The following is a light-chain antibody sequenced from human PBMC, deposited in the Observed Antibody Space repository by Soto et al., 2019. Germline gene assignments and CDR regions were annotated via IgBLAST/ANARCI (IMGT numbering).Light chain of an antibody. CDR2: GAS. V-gene: IGKV3-20*01. CDR1: QSVSSSN. CDR3: QHYGSSRT. J-gene: IGKJ1*01. Sequence: EIVLTQSPGTLSLSPGERATLSCRASQSVSSSNLAWYQQKPGQAPSLLIYGASNRATGIPDRFSGSGSGTDFTLTISRLEPVDFAVYYCQHYGSSRTFGQGTKVDMK.